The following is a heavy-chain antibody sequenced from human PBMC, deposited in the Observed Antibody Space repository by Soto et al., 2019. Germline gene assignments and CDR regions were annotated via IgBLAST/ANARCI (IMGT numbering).Heavy chain of an antibody. CDR1: GGTFSSYA. J-gene: IGHJ5*02. V-gene: IGHV1-69*13. CDR2: IIPIFGTA. CDR3: TAYSSSFSPLSDP. D-gene: IGHD6-6*01. Sequence: SVKVSCKASGGTFSSYAISWVRQAPGQGLEWMGGIIPIFGTANYAQKFQGRVTITADESTSTAYMELSSLRSEDTAVYYCTAYSSSFSPLSDPWGQGTLVTVSS.